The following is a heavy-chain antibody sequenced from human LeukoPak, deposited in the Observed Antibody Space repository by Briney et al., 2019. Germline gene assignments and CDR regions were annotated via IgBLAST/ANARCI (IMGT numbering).Heavy chain of an antibody. J-gene: IGHJ4*02. CDR2: ISGSGGST. D-gene: IGHD6-6*01. Sequence: GGSLRLSCAASGFTFSSYAMSWVRQAPGKGLEWVSAISGSGGSTYYADSVRGRFTISRDNSKNTLYLQMNSLRAEDTAVYYCANQIPPTMYSSSRGAIDYWGQGTLVTVSS. CDR1: GFTFSSYA. V-gene: IGHV3-23*01. CDR3: ANQIPPTMYSSSRGAIDY.